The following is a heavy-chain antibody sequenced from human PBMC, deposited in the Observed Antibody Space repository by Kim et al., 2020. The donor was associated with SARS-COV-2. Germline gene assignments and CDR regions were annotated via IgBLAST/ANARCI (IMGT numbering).Heavy chain of an antibody. V-gene: IGHV3-30*04. CDR3: ARDYYIESYCQH. D-gene: IGHD3-10*01. CDR2: ISYDGSNK. Sequence: GGSLRLSCAASGFTFSSYAMHWVRQAPGKGLEWVAVISYDGSNKYYADSVKGRFTISRDNSKNTLYLQMNSLRAEDTAVYYCARDYYIESYCQHWGQGTLVTISS. CDR1: GFTFSSYA. J-gene: IGHJ1*01.